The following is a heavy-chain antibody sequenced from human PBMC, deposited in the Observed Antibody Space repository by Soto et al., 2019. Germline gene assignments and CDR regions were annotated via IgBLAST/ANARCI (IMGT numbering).Heavy chain of an antibody. J-gene: IGHJ6*02. D-gene: IGHD3-3*01. CDR3: ATSRGFFPGMDV. V-gene: IGHV1-69*01. CDR1: GGNFRDYA. CDR2: IMAVFGTA. Sequence: QVHLVQSGTEVKKPGSSVKVSCKASGGNFRDYAISWVRQAPGQGPEWMGGIMAVFGTATYAQKLQGRVTTSAHDFTTTTYLDLSSLTSGDVAVYYCATSRGFFPGMDVWGQGTTVTVSS.